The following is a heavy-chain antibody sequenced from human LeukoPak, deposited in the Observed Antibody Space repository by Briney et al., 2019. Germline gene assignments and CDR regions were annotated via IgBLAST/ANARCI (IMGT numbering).Heavy chain of an antibody. Sequence: SETLSLTCTVSGGSISTYYWSWIRQPAGKGLEWIGRIYTSGSTNYNPSLKSRVTMSVDTSKNLFYLKLTSVTAADTAVYYCARPFDIWGQGTMVTVSS. V-gene: IGHV4-4*07. CDR2: IYTSGST. CDR1: GGSISTYY. CDR3: ARPFDI. J-gene: IGHJ3*02.